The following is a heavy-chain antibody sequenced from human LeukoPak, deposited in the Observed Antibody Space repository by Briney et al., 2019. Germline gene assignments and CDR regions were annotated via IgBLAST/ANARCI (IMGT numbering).Heavy chain of an antibody. CDR1: GFTFSSYA. CDR3: AKDLAYYDILTGYYYYYYYGMDV. D-gene: IGHD3-9*01. Sequence: PGGSLRLSCAASGFTFSSYAMSWVRQAPGKGLEWVSATSGSGGSTYYADSVKGRFTISRDNSKNTLYLQMNSLRAEDTAVYYCAKDLAYYDILTGYYYYYYYGMDVWGQGTTVTVSS. CDR2: TSGSGGST. J-gene: IGHJ6*02. V-gene: IGHV3-23*01.